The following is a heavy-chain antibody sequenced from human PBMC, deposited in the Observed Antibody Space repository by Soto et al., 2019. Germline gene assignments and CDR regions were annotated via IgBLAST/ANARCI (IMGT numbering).Heavy chain of an antibody. CDR3: ARDVGGPNPAGGMDV. Sequence: QVQLQESGPGLVKPSETLSLTCTVSGGSINSYYWPWIRQTPGEGLEWIGCISYSGSTNYNPSLKSRVTILSDTSKILFTMNLSSVTAADTSIYYCARDVGGPNPAGGMDVWGQGTTVTVSS. CDR1: GGSINSYY. J-gene: IGHJ6*02. D-gene: IGHD1-26*01. CDR2: ISYSGST. V-gene: IGHV4-59*01.